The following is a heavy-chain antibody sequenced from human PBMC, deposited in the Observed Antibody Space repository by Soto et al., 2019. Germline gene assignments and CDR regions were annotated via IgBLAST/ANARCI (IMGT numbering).Heavy chain of an antibody. D-gene: IGHD3-3*01. V-gene: IGHV1-8*01. CDR2: MNPNSGNT. Sequence: ASVKVSFKASGYTFTSYDSNWVRQATGQGLEWMGWMNPNSGNTGYAQKFQGRVTMTRNTSISTAYMELSSLRSEDTAVYYCARLGEIFGVVTADGFDIWGQGTIVTVSS. CDR1: GYTFTSYD. CDR3: ARLGEIFGVVTADGFDI. J-gene: IGHJ3*02.